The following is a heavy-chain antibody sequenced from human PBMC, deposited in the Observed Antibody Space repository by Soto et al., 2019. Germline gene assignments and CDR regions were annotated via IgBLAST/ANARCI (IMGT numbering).Heavy chain of an antibody. CDR2: IYYRGST. Sequence: QVHLEESGPGLVKPSETLSLICTVSGGSLNNADYFWSWIRHHPENGLEWIGYIYYRGSTRYNPSFKTRATLSIDTSKNQFSLRLKSVTVADTAVYFCARDADYGGSRGGMDVWGRGTTVTVSS. CDR3: ARDADYGGSRGGMDV. J-gene: IGHJ6*02. V-gene: IGHV4-31*03. CDR1: GGSLNNADYF. D-gene: IGHD4-17*01.